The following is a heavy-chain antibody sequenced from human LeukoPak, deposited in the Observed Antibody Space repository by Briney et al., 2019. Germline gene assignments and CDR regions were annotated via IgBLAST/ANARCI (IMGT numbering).Heavy chain of an antibody. CDR3: ARDSVLYYFDS. CDR1: GGSISSYY. D-gene: IGHD6-6*01. Sequence: SETLSLTCTVSGGSISSYYWSWIRQPAGKGLEWIGRMYSSGGTNYNPSLKSQVTISLDTSRKHFSLELSSVTAADTAVYYCARDSVLYYFDSWGQGALVTVSS. V-gene: IGHV4-4*07. CDR2: MYSSGGT. J-gene: IGHJ4*02.